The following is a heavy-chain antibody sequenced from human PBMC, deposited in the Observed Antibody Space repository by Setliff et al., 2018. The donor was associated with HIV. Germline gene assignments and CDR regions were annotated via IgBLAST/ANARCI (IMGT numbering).Heavy chain of an antibody. D-gene: IGHD2-21*01. V-gene: IGHV4-61*02. CDR1: GDSFGSTSNY. Sequence: NPSETLSLTCTVSGDSFGSTSNYWGWIRQPAGRALEWIGRIYSSGSTNYNPSLKSRVKMSLDTSKNQFSLKLSSVTAADTAVYFCARASRWGSIPFDYWGQGTLVTVSS. CDR2: IYSSGST. CDR3: ARASRWGSIPFDY. J-gene: IGHJ4*02.